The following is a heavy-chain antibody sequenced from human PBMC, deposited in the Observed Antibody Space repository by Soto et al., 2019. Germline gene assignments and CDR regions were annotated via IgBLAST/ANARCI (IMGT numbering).Heavy chain of an antibody. CDR1: GFTFSSYS. V-gene: IGHV3-21*01. Sequence: GGSLRLSCAASGFTFSSYSMNWVRQAPGKGLEWVSSISSSSSYIYYADSVKSRFTISRDNAKNSLYLQMNSLRAEDTAVYYCAREKSITMIVVARRGMDVWGQGTTVTVSS. D-gene: IGHD3-22*01. CDR2: ISSSSSYI. J-gene: IGHJ6*02. CDR3: AREKSITMIVVARRGMDV.